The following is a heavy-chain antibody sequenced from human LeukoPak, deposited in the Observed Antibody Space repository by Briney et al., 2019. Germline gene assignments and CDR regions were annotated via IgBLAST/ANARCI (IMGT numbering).Heavy chain of an antibody. V-gene: IGHV4-34*01. CDR2: INHSGTT. Sequence: SETLSLTCAVYGGSFSGYYLSWIRHPPGKGLEWIGEINHSGTTNYNPSLKSRVTISIDTSKNQFSLKLSSVTAADTALFHCARGDDNANSGYFATPSYGMDVWGQGTTVTVSS. J-gene: IGHJ6*02. CDR3: ARGDDNANSGYFATPSYGMDV. CDR1: GGSFSGYY. D-gene: IGHD3-22*01.